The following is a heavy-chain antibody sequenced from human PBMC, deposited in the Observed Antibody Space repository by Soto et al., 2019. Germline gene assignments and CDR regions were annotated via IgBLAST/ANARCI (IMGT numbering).Heavy chain of an antibody. Sequence: QVQLVQSGAEVKKPGSSVKVSCKASGGTFSSYAISWVRQAPGQGLEWMGGIIPIFGTANYAQKFQGRVTITADEXXSTAYMERSSLRSEDTAVYYCAREVVVAATGGFDPWGQGTLVTVSS. J-gene: IGHJ5*02. CDR2: IIPIFGTA. D-gene: IGHD2-15*01. CDR3: AREVVVAATGGFDP. CDR1: GGTFSSYA. V-gene: IGHV1-69*12.